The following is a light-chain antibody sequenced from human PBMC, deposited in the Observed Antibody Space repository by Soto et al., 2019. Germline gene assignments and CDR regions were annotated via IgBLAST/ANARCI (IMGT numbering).Light chain of an antibody. V-gene: IGKV3-15*01. CDR1: QSVSSN. Sequence: EIVMTQSPGTLSVSPGERETISCRASQSVSSNLAWYQQKPGQAPRLLIYGASTRATGIPARFSGSGSETEFTLTISSLQSEDFAVYYCQQFYNWPRTFGQGTK. J-gene: IGKJ1*01. CDR3: QQFYNWPRT. CDR2: GAS.